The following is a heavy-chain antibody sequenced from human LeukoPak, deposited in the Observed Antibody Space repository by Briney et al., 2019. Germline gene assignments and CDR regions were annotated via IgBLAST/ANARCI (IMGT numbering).Heavy chain of an antibody. CDR2: IYPRGST. Sequence: SETLSLTCAVSGGSISSGSYSWSWIRQPPGKGLEWIGYIYPRGSTYYNPSLKSRVILSLDKSANQFSLNLSPVTAADTAVYYCARFSPRAMGNYLDFWGQGTLVTVSS. J-gene: IGHJ4*02. CDR3: ARFSPRAMGNYLDF. D-gene: IGHD7-27*01. CDR1: GGSISSGSYS. V-gene: IGHV4-30-2*01.